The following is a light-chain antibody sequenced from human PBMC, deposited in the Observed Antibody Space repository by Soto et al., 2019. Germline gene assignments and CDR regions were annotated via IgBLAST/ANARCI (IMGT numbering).Light chain of an antibody. CDR1: QSVNNY. CDR3: QQRGNWPWLT. V-gene: IGKV3-11*01. CDR2: DAS. Sequence: EIVLKQSPGTLSLSPGERATLSCRASQSVNNYLAWYQQKPGQAPRLLIYDASNRATGIPARFSGSGSGTDFTLTISSLEPEDSAVYYSQQRGNWPWLTFGGGTRVEIK. J-gene: IGKJ4*01.